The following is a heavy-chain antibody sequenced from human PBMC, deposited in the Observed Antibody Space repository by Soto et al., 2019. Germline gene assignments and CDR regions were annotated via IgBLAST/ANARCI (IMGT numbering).Heavy chain of an antibody. J-gene: IGHJ2*01. V-gene: IGHV4-39*01. Sequence: QLQLQESGPGLVKPSETLSLTCTVSGGSISSSTYYWGWIRQPPGKGLEWIGSFYYSGSTYYNPSLKSRVTISVDTSKNQFSLKLSSVTAADTAVYYCIAVGATTRDWYFDLWGRGTLVTVSS. CDR2: FYYSGST. CDR1: GGSISSSTYY. D-gene: IGHD1-26*01. CDR3: IAVGATTRDWYFDL.